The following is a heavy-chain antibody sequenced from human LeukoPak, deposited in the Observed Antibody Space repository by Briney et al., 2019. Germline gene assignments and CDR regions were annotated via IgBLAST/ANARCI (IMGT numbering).Heavy chain of an antibody. Sequence: SETLSLTCTVSGDSFSSRTYYWGWIRQPPGKGLEWIGNVNYRGTTFYNPSLKNRVTISVDTSKNQFSLKLSSVTAADTAVYYCARQATPLRYFDWLLQRTGRFDPWGQGTLVTVSS. V-gene: IGHV4-39*01. CDR1: GDSFSSRTYY. J-gene: IGHJ5*02. CDR2: VNYRGTT. D-gene: IGHD3-9*01. CDR3: ARQATPLRYFDWLLQRTGRFDP.